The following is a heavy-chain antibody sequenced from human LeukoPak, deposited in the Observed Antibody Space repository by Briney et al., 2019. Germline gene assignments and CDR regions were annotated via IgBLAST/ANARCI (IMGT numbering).Heavy chain of an antibody. CDR1: GFTFSNYG. J-gene: IGHJ4*02. CDR3: TTIAAAGHFDY. D-gene: IGHD6-13*01. V-gene: IGHV3-15*01. CDR2: IKSTSDGGTT. Sequence: GGSLRLSCAASGFTFSNYGIHWVRQATGKGLEWVGRIKSTSDGGTTDYAAPVKDRFTISRDDSKNTLFLQLNSLKTEDTAVYYCTTIAAAGHFDYWGQGTLVTVSS.